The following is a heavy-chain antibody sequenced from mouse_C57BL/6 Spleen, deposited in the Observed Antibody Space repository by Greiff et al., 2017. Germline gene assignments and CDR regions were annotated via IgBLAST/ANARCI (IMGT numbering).Heavy chain of an antibody. V-gene: IGHV14-4*01. Sequence: VQLKESGAELVRPGASVKLSCTASGFNIKDDYMHWVKQRPEQGLEWIGWIDPANGDTEYASKFQGKATITADTSSNTAYLQLSSLTSEDTAVYYCTTPYGGPYYWGQGTTLTGSS. CDR2: IDPANGDT. J-gene: IGHJ2*01. CDR1: GFNIKDDY. CDR3: TTPYGGPYY. D-gene: IGHD1-1*02.